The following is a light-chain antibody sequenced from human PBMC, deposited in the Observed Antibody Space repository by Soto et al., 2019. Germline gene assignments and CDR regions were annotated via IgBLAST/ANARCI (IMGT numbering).Light chain of an antibody. Sequence: QGVLTQAASVSGAPGEVSTIFSPGTSRDVGGYNYVSWYQHHPGKAPKLMIYDVSNRPSGVSNRFSGSKSGNTASLTISGLQPEDEADYYCCSYTTSNTRQIVFGTGTKVTVL. CDR3: CSYTTSNTRQIV. V-gene: IGLV2-14*03. CDR2: DVS. J-gene: IGLJ1*01. CDR1: SRDVGGYNY.